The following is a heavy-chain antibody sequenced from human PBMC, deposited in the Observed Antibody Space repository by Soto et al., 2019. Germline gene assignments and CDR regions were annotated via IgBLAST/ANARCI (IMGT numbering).Heavy chain of an antibody. J-gene: IGHJ4*02. CDR1: GYTFSNFG. Sequence: QVPLVQSGGEVKKPGASVKVSCKASGYTFSNFGLSWVRQAPGQGLELMGWISPYNGNTNYAQKLQGRLTVTTDTSTSTAYMELRSLRSDDTAVYYCARDRLGVSVTGGGFDSWGQGTLVTVSS. CDR2: ISPYNGNT. CDR3: ARDRLGVSVTGGGFDS. D-gene: IGHD2-8*01. V-gene: IGHV1-18*01.